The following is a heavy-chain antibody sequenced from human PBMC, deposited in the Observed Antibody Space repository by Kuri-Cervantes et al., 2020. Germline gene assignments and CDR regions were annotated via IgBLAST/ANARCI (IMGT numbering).Heavy chain of an antibody. Sequence: GSLRLSCTVSGGSISSYYWGWIRQPPGKGLEWIGSIYYSGSTYYNPSLKSRVTISVDTSKNQFSLKLSSVTAADTAVYYCARHDVHTAMVPNWFDPWGQGTLVTVSS. CDR3: ARHDVHTAMVPNWFDP. CDR2: IYYSGST. CDR1: GGSISSYY. V-gene: IGHV4-39*01. D-gene: IGHD5-18*01. J-gene: IGHJ5*02.